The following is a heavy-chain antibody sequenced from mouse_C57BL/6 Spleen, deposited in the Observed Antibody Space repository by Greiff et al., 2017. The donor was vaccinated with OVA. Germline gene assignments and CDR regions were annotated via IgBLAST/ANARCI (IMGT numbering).Heavy chain of an antibody. J-gene: IGHJ2*01. CDR2: IHNSDSDT. Sequence: QVQLQQPGADLVKPGASVKVSCKASGYTFTSYWMHWVQQSPGQGLEWIGRIHNSDSDTNYNQKLKGKVTLTVDKSSSTAYMQLSILTSEDSAVYYCATNCYGSRFLDYWGQGTTLTVSS. CDR3: ATNCYGSRFLDY. V-gene: IGHV1-74*01. CDR1: GYTFTSYW. D-gene: IGHD1-1*01.